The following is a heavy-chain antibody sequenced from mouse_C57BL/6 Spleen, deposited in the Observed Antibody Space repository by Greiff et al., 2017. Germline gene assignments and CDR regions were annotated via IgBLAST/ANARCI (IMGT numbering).Heavy chain of an antibody. D-gene: IGHD4-1*02. Sequence: EVQVVESGEGLVKPGGSLKLSCAASGFTFSSYAMSWVRQTPEKRLEWVAYISSGGDYIYYADTVKGRFTISRDNARNTLYLQMSSLKSEDTAMYYCTRDGTTGTFDYWGQGTTLTVSS. CDR1: GFTFSSYA. CDR2: ISSGGDYI. J-gene: IGHJ2*01. CDR3: TRDGTTGTFDY. V-gene: IGHV5-9-1*02.